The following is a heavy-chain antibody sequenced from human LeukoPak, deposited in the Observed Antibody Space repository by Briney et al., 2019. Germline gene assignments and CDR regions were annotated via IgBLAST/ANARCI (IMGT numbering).Heavy chain of an antibody. CDR3: ARSAYCGGDCYYYFDY. Sequence: PSETLSLTCTVSGGSISSYYWSWIRQPPGKGLEWIGYIYYSGSTNYNPSLKSRVTISVDTSKNQFSLKLTSVTPTDTAVYYCARSAYCGGDCYYYFDYWGQGTLVTVSS. CDR1: GGSISSYY. CDR2: IYYSGST. D-gene: IGHD2-21*02. J-gene: IGHJ4*02. V-gene: IGHV4-59*01.